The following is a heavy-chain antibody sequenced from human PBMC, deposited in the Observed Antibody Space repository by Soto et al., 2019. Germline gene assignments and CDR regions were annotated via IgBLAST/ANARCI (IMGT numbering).Heavy chain of an antibody. D-gene: IGHD5-12*01. CDR3: ARDLGIVATKSAYYYYGMDV. Sequence: QVQLQESGPGLVKPSQTLSLTCTVSGGSISSGGYYWSWIRQHPGKGLEWIGYIYYSGSTYYNPSLKSRVTISVDTSKNQFSLKLSSVTAADTAVYYCARDLGIVATKSAYYYYGMDVWGQGTTVTVSS. CDR2: IYYSGST. CDR1: GGSISSGGYY. V-gene: IGHV4-31*03. J-gene: IGHJ6*02.